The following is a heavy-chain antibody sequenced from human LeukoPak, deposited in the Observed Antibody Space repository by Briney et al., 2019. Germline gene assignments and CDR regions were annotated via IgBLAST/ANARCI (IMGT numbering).Heavy chain of an antibody. Sequence: SETLSLTCAVYGRSFSNYYWSWIRQPPGKGLEWIGEINHSGNTNYNPSLKSRVTISVDTSRNQFSLKLSSVTAADTAVYYCAPTPDYGDNDYWGQGTLVTVSS. V-gene: IGHV4-34*01. CDR2: INHSGNT. J-gene: IGHJ4*02. D-gene: IGHD4-17*01. CDR1: GRSFSNYY. CDR3: APTPDYGDNDY.